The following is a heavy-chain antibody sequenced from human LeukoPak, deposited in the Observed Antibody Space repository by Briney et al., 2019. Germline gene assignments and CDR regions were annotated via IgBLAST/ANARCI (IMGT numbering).Heavy chain of an antibody. CDR2: FDPEDGET. D-gene: IGHD1-26*01. Sequence: ASVKVSCKVSGYILTELSMHWVRQAPGKGLEWMGGFDPEDGETIYAQKFQGRVTMTEDTSTDTAYMELSSLRSEDTAVYYCAKDRNAWELRDEFDYWGQGTLVIVSS. J-gene: IGHJ4*02. V-gene: IGHV1-24*01. CDR1: GYILTELS. CDR3: AKDRNAWELRDEFDY.